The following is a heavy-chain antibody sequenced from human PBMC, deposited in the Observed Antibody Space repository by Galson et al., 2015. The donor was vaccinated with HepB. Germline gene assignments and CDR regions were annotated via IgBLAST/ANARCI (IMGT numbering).Heavy chain of an antibody. CDR3: ARRDNIIVEPKANWFDP. V-gene: IGHV2-5*02. CDR1: GISVSSSGVA. Sequence: PALVKPTQTLTLTCTLSGISVSSSGVAVGWIRQPPGKALEWLALIHWDDDARFNPSLRNRLSITKDTSKNQVVLTMTSMEPVDTGTYFCARRDNIIVEPKANWFDPWGQGTLVIVSS. J-gene: IGHJ5*02. CDR2: IHWDDDA. D-gene: IGHD1-14*01.